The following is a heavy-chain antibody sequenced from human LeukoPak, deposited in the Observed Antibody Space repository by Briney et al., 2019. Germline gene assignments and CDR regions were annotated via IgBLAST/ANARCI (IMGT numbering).Heavy chain of an antibody. Sequence: PSETLSLTCVMYGGSFTGYYWSWIRQSPGKGLEWIGEISPRGTKYNPSLKSRVTISLDTTKNQFSLILSSVTAADAAVYFCARDLVFLEWVNYMDVWGKGTTVTVSS. V-gene: IGHV4-34*01. CDR1: GGSFTGYY. J-gene: IGHJ6*03. CDR3: ARDLVFLEWVNYMDV. CDR2: ISPRGT. D-gene: IGHD3-3*01.